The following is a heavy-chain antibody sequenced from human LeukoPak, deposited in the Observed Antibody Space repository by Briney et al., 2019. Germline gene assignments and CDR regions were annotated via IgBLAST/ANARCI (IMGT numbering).Heavy chain of an antibody. Sequence: GGSLRLSCAASGFTFSSNGMSWVRQAPGKGLEWVSYISGSDTTTHYADSVKGRFTISRDNSKNTLYLQMNSLRAEDTAVYFCAKDQVVPFDYWGQGTLVTVSS. V-gene: IGHV3-23*01. J-gene: IGHJ4*02. CDR1: GFTFSSNG. D-gene: IGHD2-2*01. CDR2: ISGSDTTT. CDR3: AKDQVVPFDY.